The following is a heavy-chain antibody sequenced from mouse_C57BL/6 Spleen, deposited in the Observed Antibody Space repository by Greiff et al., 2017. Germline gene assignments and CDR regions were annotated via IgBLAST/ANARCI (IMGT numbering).Heavy chain of an antibody. CDR3: ARALYDYDDDYFDY. D-gene: IGHD2-4*01. J-gene: IGHJ2*01. V-gene: IGHV5-16*01. Sequence: EVKLVESEGGLVQPGSSMKLSCTASGFTFSDYYMAWVRQVPEKGLEWVANINYDGSSTYYLDSLKSRFIISRDNAKNILYLQMSSLKSEDTATYYCARALYDYDDDYFDYWGQGTTLTVSS. CDR2: INYDGSST. CDR1: GFTFSDYY.